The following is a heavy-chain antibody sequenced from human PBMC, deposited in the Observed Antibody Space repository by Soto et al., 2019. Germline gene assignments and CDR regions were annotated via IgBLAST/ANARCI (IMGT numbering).Heavy chain of an antibody. D-gene: IGHD3-10*01. J-gene: IGHJ3*01. CDR3: ARATMVRGVPT. V-gene: IGHV4-34*01. CDR1: GGSFSGYY. Sequence: SETLSLTCAVYGGSFSGYYWSWIRQPPGKGLEWIGEINHSGSTNYNPSLKSRVTISVDTSKNQFSLKLSSVTAADTAVYYCARATMVRGVPTWGQGTMVTVSS. CDR2: INHSGST.